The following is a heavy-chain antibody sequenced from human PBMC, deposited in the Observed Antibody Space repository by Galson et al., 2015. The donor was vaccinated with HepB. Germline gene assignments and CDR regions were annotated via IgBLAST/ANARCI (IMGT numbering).Heavy chain of an antibody. CDR3: ARVLNSGSYYASFYFYMDV. V-gene: IGHV1-46*01. CDR2: INPSGGST. Sequence: SVKVYCKASGYTFTSYYMHWVRQAPGQGLEWMGIINPSGGSTSYAQKFQGRVTMTRDTSTSTVYMELSSLRSEDTAVYYCARVLNSGSYYASFYFYMDVWGKGTTVTVSS. D-gene: IGHD1-26*01. CDR1: GYTFTSYY. J-gene: IGHJ6*03.